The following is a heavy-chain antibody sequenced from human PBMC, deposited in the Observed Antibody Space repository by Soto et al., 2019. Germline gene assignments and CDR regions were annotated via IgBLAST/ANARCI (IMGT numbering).Heavy chain of an antibody. J-gene: IGHJ4*02. Sequence: EVQLVESGGGLVQPGGSLRLSCAASGFTFTSRWMNWVRQAPGKGLEWVANIKGDGSEKTCGDSVKGRFTISRDNAKNAPYLQMNTLRAEDTAVYYCATNSGAETFDSWGQGTLVTVSS. CDR2: IKGDGSEK. D-gene: IGHD1-1*01. V-gene: IGHV3-7*01. CDR3: ATNSGAETFDS. CDR1: GFTFTSRW.